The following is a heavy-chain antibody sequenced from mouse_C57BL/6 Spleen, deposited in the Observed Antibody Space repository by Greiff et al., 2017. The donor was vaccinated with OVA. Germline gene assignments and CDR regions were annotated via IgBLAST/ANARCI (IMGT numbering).Heavy chain of an antibody. CDR1: GYTFTSYW. CDR2: IDPSDSYT. CDR3: ASRANYYGSSYFDY. V-gene: IGHV1-50*01. Sequence: QVQLQQPGAELVKPGASVKLSCKASGYTFTSYWMQWVKQRPGQGLEWIGEIDPSDSYTNYNQKFKGKATLTVDTSSSTAYMQLSSLTSEDSAVYYCASRANYYGSSYFDYWGQGTTLTVSS. J-gene: IGHJ2*01. D-gene: IGHD1-1*01.